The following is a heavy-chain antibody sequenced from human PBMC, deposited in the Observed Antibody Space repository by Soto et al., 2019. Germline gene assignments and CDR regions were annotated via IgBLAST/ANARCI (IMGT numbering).Heavy chain of an antibody. J-gene: IGHJ4*02. CDR3: AIPWYYSSSSYSFDH. Sequence: GASVKISCKVSGYTLTELSMHWVRQAPGKGLEWMGGFDPEDGETIYAQKFQGRVTMTEDTSTDTAYMELSSLRSEDTAVYFCAIPWYYSSSSYSFDHWGQGTLVTVSS. D-gene: IGHD3-10*01. CDR2: FDPEDGET. V-gene: IGHV1-24*01. CDR1: GYTLTELS.